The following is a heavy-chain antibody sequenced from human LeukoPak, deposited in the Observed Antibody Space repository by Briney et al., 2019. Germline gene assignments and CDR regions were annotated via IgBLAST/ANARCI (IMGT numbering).Heavy chain of an antibody. Sequence: PSETLSLTCTVSGGSISSYYWSWIRQPPGKGLEWIGYIYYSGSTNYNPSLKSRVTISVDTSKNQFSLKLSSVTAADTAVYYCARTGTTFFGYYYYYMDVWGKGTTVTVSS. CDR1: GGSISSYY. D-gene: IGHD1-1*01. J-gene: IGHJ6*03. CDR2: IYYSGST. CDR3: ARTGTTFFGYYYYYMDV. V-gene: IGHV4-59*01.